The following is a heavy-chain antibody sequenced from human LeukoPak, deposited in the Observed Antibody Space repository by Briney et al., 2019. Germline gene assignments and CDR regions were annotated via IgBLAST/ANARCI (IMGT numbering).Heavy chain of an antibody. CDR2: ISRSGETI. V-gene: IGHV3-11*01. J-gene: IGHJ4*02. CDR3: ATRIYSSSSSNY. Sequence: GGSLRLSCAASGFTFTDYYMSWIRQAPGKGLEWVSYISRSGETIYYADSVKGRFTISRDNAKNSLYLQMNSLRAEDTAVYYCATRIYSSSSSNYWGQGTLVTVSS. D-gene: IGHD6-6*01. CDR1: GFTFTDYY.